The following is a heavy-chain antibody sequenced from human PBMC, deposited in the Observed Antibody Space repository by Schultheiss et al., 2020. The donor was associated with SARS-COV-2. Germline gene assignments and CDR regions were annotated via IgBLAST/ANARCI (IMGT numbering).Heavy chain of an antibody. J-gene: IGHJ4*02. CDR3: ARGLKGLRFLEWLL. CDR1: GFRFNNYV. V-gene: IGHV3-7*04. CDR2: IKQDGSEK. Sequence: GGSLRLSCAASGFRFNNYVIHWVRQAPGKGLEWVANIKQDGSEKYYVDSVKGRFTISRDNAKNSLYLQMNSLRAEDTAVYYCARGLKGLRFLEWLLWGPGTLVTVSS. D-gene: IGHD3-3*01.